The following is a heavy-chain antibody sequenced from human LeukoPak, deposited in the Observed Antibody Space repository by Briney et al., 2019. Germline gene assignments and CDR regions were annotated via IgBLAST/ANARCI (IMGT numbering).Heavy chain of an antibody. V-gene: IGHV3-53*01. CDR1: GFTVSSQY. CDR2: IYSGGIT. J-gene: IGHJ4*02. D-gene: IGHD1-26*01. CDR3: ARGKWEVRGFDY. Sequence: PGGSLRLSCAASGFTVSSQYMSWVRQAPGKGLEWVSVIYSGGITNYVDSVKGRFTISRDNSKNTLYLQMNSLRAEDTAVYYCARGKWEVRGFDYWGQGTLVTVSS.